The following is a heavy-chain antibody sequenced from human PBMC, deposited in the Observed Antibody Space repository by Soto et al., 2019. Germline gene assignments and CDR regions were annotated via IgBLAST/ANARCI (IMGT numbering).Heavy chain of an antibody. CDR2: MNPNSGNT. CDR1: GNTFTSYD. Sequence: ASVKVSCKASGNTFTSYDINWVRQAAGQGREWMGWMNPNSGNTGYAQKFQGRVTMTRNTSISTAYMELSSLRSEDTAVYYCARLQGSGIVDDAFDIWGQGTMVTVSS. CDR3: ARLQGSGIVDDAFDI. J-gene: IGHJ3*02. D-gene: IGHD3-10*01. V-gene: IGHV1-8*01.